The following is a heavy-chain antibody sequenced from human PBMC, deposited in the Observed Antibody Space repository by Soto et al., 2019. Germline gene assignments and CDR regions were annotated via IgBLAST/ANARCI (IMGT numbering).Heavy chain of an antibody. CDR2: IGADNGDT. V-gene: IGHV1-18*01. CDR1: GYTFSTYG. D-gene: IGHD1-1*01. CDR3: ARDWKGAEGFDP. J-gene: IGHJ5*02. Sequence: QVQLVQSGAEVKKPGASVKVSCKASGYTFSTYGFSWVRQAPGQELEWMGWIGADNGDTNYAQNFQGRVTMTTDTSTTTSYMELRSLTSDATAVYFCARDWKGAEGFDPWGQGTLVTVSS.